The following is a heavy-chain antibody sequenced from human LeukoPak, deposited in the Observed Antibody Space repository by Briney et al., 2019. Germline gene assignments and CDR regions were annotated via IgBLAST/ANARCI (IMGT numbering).Heavy chain of an antibody. Sequence: SETLSLTCTVSGGSISSYYWSWIRQPPGKGLEWIGYIYYSGSTNYNPSLKSRVTISVDTSKNQFSLKLSSVTAADTAVYYCARSPGGAYYYDSSAITWGQGTLVTVSS. CDR1: GGSISSYY. V-gene: IGHV4-59*01. CDR2: IYYSGST. D-gene: IGHD3-22*01. CDR3: ARSPGGAYYYDSSAIT. J-gene: IGHJ4*02.